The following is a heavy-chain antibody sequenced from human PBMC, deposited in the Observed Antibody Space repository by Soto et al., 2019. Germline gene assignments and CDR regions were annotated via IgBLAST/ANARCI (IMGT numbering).Heavy chain of an antibody. CDR1: GFTFTSSA. CDR2: IVVGSGNT. Sequence: QMQLVQSGPEVKKPGTSVKVSCKASGFTFTSSAVQWVRQARGQRLEWIGWIVVGSGNTNYAQKFQERVTITRDMSTSTAYMELSSLRSEDTAVYYCAAAHEYDSRPPGAYWGQGTLVPVSS. J-gene: IGHJ4*02. V-gene: IGHV1-58*01. D-gene: IGHD3-22*01. CDR3: AAAHEYDSRPPGAY.